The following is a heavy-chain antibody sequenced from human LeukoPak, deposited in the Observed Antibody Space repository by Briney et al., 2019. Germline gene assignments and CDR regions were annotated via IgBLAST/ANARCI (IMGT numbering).Heavy chain of an antibody. Sequence: GASVKVSCKASGYTFTGYYMHWVRQAPGQGLEWMGWINPNSGGTNCAQKFQGRVTMTRDTSISTAYMELSRLRSDDTAVYYCARVDCFSSSWRRDCYYMDVWGKGTTVTVSS. CDR3: ARVDCFSSSWRRDCYYMDV. V-gene: IGHV1-2*02. J-gene: IGHJ6*03. CDR1: GYTFTGYY. CDR2: INPNSGGT. D-gene: IGHD6-13*01.